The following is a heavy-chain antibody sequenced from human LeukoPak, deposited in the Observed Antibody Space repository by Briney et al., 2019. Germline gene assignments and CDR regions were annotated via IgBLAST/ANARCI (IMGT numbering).Heavy chain of an antibody. CDR2: IYYSGST. V-gene: IGHV4-59*01. CDR1: GGSINSYY. D-gene: IGHD2-21*01. CDR3: ARGVVIAPQTFDY. J-gene: IGHJ4*02. Sequence: PSETLSLTCTVSGGSINSYYWSWIRQPPGKGLEWIGYIYYSGSTNYNPALKSRVTISVDTSKNQFSLNLGSVTAADTAVYYCARGVVIAPQTFDYWSQGTLVTVSS.